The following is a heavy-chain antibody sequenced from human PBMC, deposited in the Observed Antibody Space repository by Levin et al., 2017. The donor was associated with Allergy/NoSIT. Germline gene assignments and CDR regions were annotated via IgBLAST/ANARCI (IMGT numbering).Heavy chain of an antibody. Sequence: SETLSLTCTVSGGSTSSSSHYWGWIRQPPGKGLEWIGTMYYSGRTYYNPSLKSRVSLSVDTSKNQFSLKVSSVTAADTALYYCARHKSAPPDYYYMDVWGKGTTVTVSS. CDR3: ARHKSAPPDYYYMDV. CDR2: MYYSGRT. J-gene: IGHJ6*03. V-gene: IGHV4-39*01. CDR1: GGSTSSSSHY.